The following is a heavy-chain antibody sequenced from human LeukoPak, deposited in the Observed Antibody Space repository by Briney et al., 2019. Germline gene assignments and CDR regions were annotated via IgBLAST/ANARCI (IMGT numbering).Heavy chain of an antibody. D-gene: IGHD3-10*02. J-gene: IGHJ6*04. CDR2: ISSGNTI. Sequence: GGSLRLSCAASGFTFSDNYMSWIRQAPGKGLEWVSYISSGNTIYYADSVKGRFTISRDNAKNSLYLQMNSLRAEDTAVYYCAELGITMIGGVWGKGTTVTISS. CDR1: GFTFSDNY. V-gene: IGHV3-11*04. CDR3: AELGITMIGGV.